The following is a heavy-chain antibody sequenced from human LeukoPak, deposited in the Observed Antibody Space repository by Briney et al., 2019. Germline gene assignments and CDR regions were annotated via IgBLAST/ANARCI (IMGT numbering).Heavy chain of an antibody. CDR2: ISSSSSSI. V-gene: IGHV3-21*01. J-gene: IGHJ4*02. D-gene: IGHD5-18*01. CDR3: ARASGDIVETATMGSY. CDR1: GFTFNSYS. Sequence: PGGSLRLFCAASGFTFNSYSMNWVRQAPAKGLEWVSSISSSSSSIYYADSGKGRFTISRDNAKNSLYLQMNSLRAEDTAVYYCARASGDIVETATMGSYWGQGTLVTVSS.